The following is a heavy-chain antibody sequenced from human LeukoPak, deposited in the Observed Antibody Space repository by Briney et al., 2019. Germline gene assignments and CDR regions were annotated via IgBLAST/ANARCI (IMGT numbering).Heavy chain of an antibody. V-gene: IGHV4-59*08. Sequence: SETLSLTCTVSSGSFSSYYWNWIRQPPGKGLEWIGYIYYSGSTNYNPSLKSRVTISVDTSKNQFSLKLSSVTAADTAVYYCAKSKDSGFWSGLRYYGMDVWGQGTTVTVSS. J-gene: IGHJ6*02. CDR1: SGSFSSYY. D-gene: IGHD3-3*01. CDR2: IYYSGST. CDR3: AKSKDSGFWSGLRYYGMDV.